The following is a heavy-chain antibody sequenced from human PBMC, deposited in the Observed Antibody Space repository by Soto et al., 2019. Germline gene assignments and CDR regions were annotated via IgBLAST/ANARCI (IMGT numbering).Heavy chain of an antibody. V-gene: IGHV4-30-4*01. CDR2: IYYSGST. CDR3: SSGRTYYDFWSGYYYYFDF. J-gene: IGHJ4*02. CDR1: GGSISSGDYY. Sequence: PSKTLSLTCTVSGGSISSGDYYWSWIRQPPGKGLEWIGYIYYSGSTYYNPSLKSRVTISVDTSKHQFSLKLSSVTAADTAVYYCSSGRTYYDFWSGYYYYFDFWGQGTPVTVSS. D-gene: IGHD3-3*01.